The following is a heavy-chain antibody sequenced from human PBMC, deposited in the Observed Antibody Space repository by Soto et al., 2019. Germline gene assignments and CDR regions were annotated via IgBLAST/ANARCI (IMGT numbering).Heavy chain of an antibody. CDR1: GYTLTELS. V-gene: IGHV1-24*01. D-gene: IGHD1-26*01. CDR2: FDPEDGET. CDR3: ATRSIVGAMNPYYYYYGMDV. J-gene: IGHJ6*02. Sequence: ASVKVSCKVSGYTLTELSMHWVRQAPGKGLEWMGGFDPEDGETIYAQKFQGRVTMTEDTSTDTAYMELSSLRSEDTAVYYCATRSIVGAMNPYYYYYGMDVWGQGTTVTVSS.